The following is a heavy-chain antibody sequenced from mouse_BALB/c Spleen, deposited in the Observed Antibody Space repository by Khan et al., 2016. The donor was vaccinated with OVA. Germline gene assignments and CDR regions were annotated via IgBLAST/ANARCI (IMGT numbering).Heavy chain of an antibody. CDR1: GYTFTYYY. D-gene: IGHD2-5*01. J-gene: IGHJ2*01. Sequence: QVQLKQSGPELVKPGASVKISCKASGYTFTYYYINWVKQKPGQGLVWIGWIYPGNDNTKYNEKFKDMATLTVDTSSNIAFMQLSSLTSEDTAVXFCARGGYYSNSLFDYWGQGTTLTVSS. CDR3: ARGGYYSNSLFDY. V-gene: IGHV1-84*02. CDR2: IYPGNDNT.